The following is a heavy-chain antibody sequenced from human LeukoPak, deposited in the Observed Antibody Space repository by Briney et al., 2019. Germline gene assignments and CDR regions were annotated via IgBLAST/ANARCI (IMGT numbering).Heavy chain of an antibody. Sequence: GESLKISCTRSGYSFANYWIGWVRQTPGKGLEWMGIIYPLDFDTRYSPSFQGQVTISADKSIDTAYLQWNTLRASDSALYYCAMGRSRAYSGHYFAFWGRGTRVTVSS. CDR3: AMGRSRAYSGHYFAF. CDR2: IYPLDFDT. CDR1: GYSFANYW. J-gene: IGHJ4*02. V-gene: IGHV5-51*01. D-gene: IGHD3-22*01.